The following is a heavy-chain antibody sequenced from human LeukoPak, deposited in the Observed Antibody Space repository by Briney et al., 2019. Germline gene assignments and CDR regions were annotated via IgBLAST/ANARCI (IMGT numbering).Heavy chain of an antibody. CDR2: IWYDGSNK. V-gene: IGHV3-33*01. J-gene: IGHJ5*02. CDR1: GFTFSSYG. CDR3: AREGSDSYGSTNWFDP. D-gene: IGHD5-18*01. Sequence: GGSLRLSCAASGFTFSSYGMHWVRQAPGKGLEWVAVIWYDGSNKYYADSVKGRFTISRDNSKSTLYLQMNSLRAEDTAVYYCAREGSDSYGSTNWFDPWGQGTLVTVSS.